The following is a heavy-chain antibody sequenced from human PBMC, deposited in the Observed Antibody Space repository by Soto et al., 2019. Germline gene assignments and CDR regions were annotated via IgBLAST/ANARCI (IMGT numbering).Heavy chain of an antibody. CDR2: INHSGST. Sequence: PSETLSLTCAVYGGSFSGYYWSWIRQPPGKGLEWIGEINHSGSTNYNPSLKSRVTISVDTSKNQFSLKLSSVTAADTAVYYCARVYVLRFLEWTTTGRYGMDVWGQGTTVTVSS. D-gene: IGHD3-3*01. V-gene: IGHV4-34*01. J-gene: IGHJ6*02. CDR3: ARVYVLRFLEWTTTGRYGMDV. CDR1: GGSFSGYY.